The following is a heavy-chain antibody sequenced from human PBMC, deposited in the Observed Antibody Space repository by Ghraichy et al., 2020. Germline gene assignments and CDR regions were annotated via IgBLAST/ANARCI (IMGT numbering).Heavy chain of an antibody. J-gene: IGHJ1*01. D-gene: IGHD2-15*01. CDR2: INPNSGGT. CDR3: ARGYCSGGSCYSPARYFQH. CDR1: GYTFTGYY. Sequence: ASVKVSCKASGYTFTGYYMHWVRQAPGQGLEWMGWINPNSGGTNYAQKFQGRVTMTRDTSISTAYMELSRLRSDDTAVYYCARGYCSGGSCYSPARYFQHWGQGTLVTVSS. V-gene: IGHV1-2*02.